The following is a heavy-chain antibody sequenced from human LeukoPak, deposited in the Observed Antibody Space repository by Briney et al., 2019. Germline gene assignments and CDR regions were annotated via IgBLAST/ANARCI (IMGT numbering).Heavy chain of an antibody. CDR3: AKSVTMVRGVIGY. CDR1: GFTFSSYA. D-gene: IGHD3-10*01. J-gene: IGHJ4*02. V-gene: IGHV3-23*01. CDR2: ISGSGGST. Sequence: GGALRLSCAASGFTFSSYAMSWVRQAPGKGLEWVSAISGSGGSTYYADSVKGRFTISRDNSKNTLYLQMNSLRAEDTAVYYCAKSVTMVRGVIGYWGQGTLVTVSS.